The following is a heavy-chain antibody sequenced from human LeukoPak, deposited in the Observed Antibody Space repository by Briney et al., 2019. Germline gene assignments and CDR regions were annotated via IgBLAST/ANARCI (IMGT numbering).Heavy chain of an antibody. V-gene: IGHV1-2*02. D-gene: IGHD3-22*01. CDR3: ARTITMIVVVIPRVPFDY. J-gene: IGHJ4*02. CDR1: RYTFTGYY. CDR2: INPNSGGT. Sequence: GASVKVSCKASRYTFTGYYMHWVRQAPGQGLEWMGWINPNSGGTNYAQKLQGRVTMTSDTSISTAYMELSRLRYDDTAVYYCARTITMIVVVIPRVPFDYWGRGTLVTVSS.